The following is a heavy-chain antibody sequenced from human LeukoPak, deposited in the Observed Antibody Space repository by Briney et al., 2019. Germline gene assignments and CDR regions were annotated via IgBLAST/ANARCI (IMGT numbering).Heavy chain of an antibody. D-gene: IGHD3-3*01. J-gene: IGHJ4*02. V-gene: IGHV4-59*01. CDR2: IYNSVST. CDR1: VGSTSSYY. CDR3: ARDSGGFDFWSPFDY. Sequence: PSETLSLTSTLSVGSTSSYYWGWSRQPPREGRWSGGYIYNSVSTTYTPSLKSRVTISVDTSKNQFSLKLSSVTAADTAVYYCARDSGGFDFWSPFDYWGQGTLVTVSS.